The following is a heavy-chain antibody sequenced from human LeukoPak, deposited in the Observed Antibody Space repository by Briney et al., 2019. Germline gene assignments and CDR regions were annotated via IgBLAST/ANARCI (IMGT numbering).Heavy chain of an antibody. CDR1: GFTFSSYG. Sequence: PXXSLRLSCATSGFTFSSYGMHWVRQVPGKGLEWVGVIWYDGSTTYYADSVKGRFTISRENSKKTLYLQMNSLRAEDTAVYYCARVTNVDIAPDYWGQGTLVTVSX. J-gene: IGHJ4*02. CDR3: ARVTNVDIAPDY. CDR2: IWYDGSTT. D-gene: IGHD5-12*01. V-gene: IGHV3-33*01.